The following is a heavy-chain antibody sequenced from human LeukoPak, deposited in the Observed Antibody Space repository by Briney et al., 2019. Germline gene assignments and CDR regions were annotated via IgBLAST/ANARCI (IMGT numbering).Heavy chain of an antibody. CDR1: GGSISSSSYY. CDR2: IYYSGST. V-gene: IGHV4-39*07. Sequence: PSETLSLTCTVSGGSISSSSYYWGWIRQPPGKGLEWIGSIYYSGSTYYNPSLKSRVTISVDTSKNQFSLKLSSVTAADTAVYYCARGGNYYDSSGQAFDPWGQGTLVTVSS. CDR3: ARGGNYYDSSGQAFDP. D-gene: IGHD3-22*01. J-gene: IGHJ5*02.